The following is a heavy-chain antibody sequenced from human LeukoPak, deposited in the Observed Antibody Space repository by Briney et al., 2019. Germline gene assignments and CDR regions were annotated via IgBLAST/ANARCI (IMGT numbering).Heavy chain of an antibody. CDR3: ARDRSGWYPGGMDV. Sequence: ASVKVSCKASGYTFTSYGISWVQQAPGQGLEWMGWISAYNGNTNYAQKLQGRVTMTTDTSTSTAYMELRGLRSDDTAVYYCARDRSGWYPGGMDVWGQGTTVTVSS. V-gene: IGHV1-18*01. CDR1: GYTFTSYG. J-gene: IGHJ6*02. CDR2: ISAYNGNT. D-gene: IGHD6-19*01.